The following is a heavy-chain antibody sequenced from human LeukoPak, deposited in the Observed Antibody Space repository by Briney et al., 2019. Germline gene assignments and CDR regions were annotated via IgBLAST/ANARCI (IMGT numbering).Heavy chain of an antibody. CDR2: ISYDGSNK. J-gene: IGHJ4*02. D-gene: IGHD7-27*01. Sequence: GGSLRLSCAASGFTFSSYSMNWVRQAPGKGLEWVAVISYDGSNKYYADSVKGRFTISRDNSKNTLYLQMHSLRAEDPAVYYCANWGGTYWGQGTLVTVSS. V-gene: IGHV3-30*18. CDR3: ANWGGTY. CDR1: GFTFSSYS.